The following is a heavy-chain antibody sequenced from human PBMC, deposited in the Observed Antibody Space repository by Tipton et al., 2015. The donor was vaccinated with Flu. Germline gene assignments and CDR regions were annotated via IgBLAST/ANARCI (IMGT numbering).Heavy chain of an antibody. CDR1: SGSIGSDGYY. V-gene: IGHV4-31*03. CDR2: IYYSGST. Sequence: TLSLTCTVSSGSIGSDGYYWSWIRQHPGKGLEWIGYIYYSGSTYYNPSLKSRVTIAIDPSENQFSLKLNSVTAADTAVYYWARVSRIQLWFTFGIWRRGTLVTVSS. D-gene: IGHD5-18*01. CDR3: ARVSRIQLWFTFGI. J-gene: IGHJ3*02.